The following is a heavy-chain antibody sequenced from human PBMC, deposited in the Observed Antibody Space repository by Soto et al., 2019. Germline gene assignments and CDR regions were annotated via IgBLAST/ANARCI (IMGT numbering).Heavy chain of an antibody. J-gene: IGHJ6*02. CDR1: GFTFRSYA. D-gene: IGHD6-13*01. CDR3: AKMGRGAAAGINYGMDV. CDR2: ISGSGGST. V-gene: IGHV3-23*01. Sequence: GGSLRLSVAASGFTFRSYAMSWVRRAPGKGLDWVSAISGSGGSTYYADSVKGRFTISRDISKNTLYLQMNSLRAEDTAVYYCAKMGRGAAAGINYGMDVWGQGTTVTVSS.